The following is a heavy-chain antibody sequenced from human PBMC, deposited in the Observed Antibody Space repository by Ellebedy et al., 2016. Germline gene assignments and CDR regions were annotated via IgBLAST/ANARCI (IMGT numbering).Heavy chain of an antibody. CDR3: ARDISRDGVRGDMWFDP. CDR1: GYTFTSYD. CDR2: INPNSGGT. Sequence: ASVKVSCXASGYTFTSYDINWVRQATGQGLEWMGWINPNSGGTNYAQKFQGWVTMTRDTSISTAYMELSRLRSDDTAVYYCARDISRDGVRGDMWFDPWGQGTLVTVSS. V-gene: IGHV1-2*04. J-gene: IGHJ5*02. D-gene: IGHD3-10*01.